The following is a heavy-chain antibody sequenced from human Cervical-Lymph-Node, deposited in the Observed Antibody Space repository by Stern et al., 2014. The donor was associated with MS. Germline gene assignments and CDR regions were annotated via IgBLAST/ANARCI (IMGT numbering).Heavy chain of an antibody. J-gene: IGHJ4*02. CDR3: AKDLGGNAFDY. CDR2: ISYDGTHK. D-gene: IGHD4-23*01. Sequence: VQLEESGAGVVQPGRSLRLSCAASGFSFSDYGIHWVRQAPGKALEWVAVISYDGTHKYYTDSVKGRGTISRDNSKNTVYLEMNSLRSDDAAVYYCAKDLGGNAFDYWGQGTLVIVSS. V-gene: IGHV3-30*18. CDR1: GFSFSDYG.